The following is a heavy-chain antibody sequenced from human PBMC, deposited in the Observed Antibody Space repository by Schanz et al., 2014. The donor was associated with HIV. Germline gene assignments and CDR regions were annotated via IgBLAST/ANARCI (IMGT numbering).Heavy chain of an antibody. CDR1: GYDFGYLD. Sequence: QVSLVQSGAEVKKPGASVRVSCEASGYDFGYLDINWVRQAPGQGLEWMGWMNPNSGNTGYAQKFQGRVTMTRNTSISTAYMELSSLRSEDTAVYYCARGARDCTNGVCGGYYFDYWGQGTLVTVSS. CDR3: ARGARDCTNGVCGGYYFDY. D-gene: IGHD2-8*01. V-gene: IGHV1-8*01. J-gene: IGHJ4*02. CDR2: MNPNSGNT.